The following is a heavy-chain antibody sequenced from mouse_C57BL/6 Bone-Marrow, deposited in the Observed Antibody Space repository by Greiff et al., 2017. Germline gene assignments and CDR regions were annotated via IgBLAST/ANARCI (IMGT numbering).Heavy chain of an antibody. J-gene: IGHJ1*03. V-gene: IGHV2-2*01. CDR2: IWSGGST. CDR3: ARAGSSYGRGYFDV. D-gene: IGHD1-1*01. CDR1: GFSLTSYG. Sequence: VKLQQSGPGLVQPSQSLSITCTVSGFSLTSYGVHWVRQSPGKGLEWLGVIWSGGSTDYNAAFISRLSISKDNSKSQVFFKMNSLQADDTAIYYCARAGSSYGRGYFDVWGTGTTVTVSS.